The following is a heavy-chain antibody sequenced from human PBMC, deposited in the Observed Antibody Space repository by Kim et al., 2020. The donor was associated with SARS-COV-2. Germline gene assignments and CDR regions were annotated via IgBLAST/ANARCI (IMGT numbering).Heavy chain of an antibody. V-gene: IGHV3-23*01. Sequence: GGSLRLSCAASGFTFSSYAMSWVRQAPGKGLEWVSAISGSGGSTYYADSVKGRFTISRDNSKNTLYLQMNSLRAEDTAVYYCAKDLLDNWTSRSYAFDIWGQGTMVTVSS. CDR1: GFTFSSYA. CDR2: ISGSGGST. CDR3: AKDLLDNWTSRSYAFDI. J-gene: IGHJ3*02. D-gene: IGHD1-20*01.